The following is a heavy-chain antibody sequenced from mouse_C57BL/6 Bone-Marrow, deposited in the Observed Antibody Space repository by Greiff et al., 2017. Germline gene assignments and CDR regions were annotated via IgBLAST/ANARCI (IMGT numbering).Heavy chain of an antibody. V-gene: IGHV1-19*01. CDR3: ARSRGITTVVDY. Sequence: VQLQQSGPVLVKPGASVKMSCKASGYTFTDYYMNWVKQSHGKSLEWIGVINPYNGGTSYNQKFKGKATLTVDKSSSTAYMELNSLTSEDSAVYYCARSRGITTVVDYWGQGTTRTVSS. CDR2: INPYNGGT. J-gene: IGHJ2*01. D-gene: IGHD1-1*01. CDR1: GYTFTDYY.